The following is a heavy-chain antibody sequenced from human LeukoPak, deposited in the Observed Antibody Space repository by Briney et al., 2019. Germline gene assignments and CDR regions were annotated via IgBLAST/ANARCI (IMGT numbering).Heavy chain of an antibody. V-gene: IGHV4-39*07. CDR3: ARDLGYYYDSSGYLD. D-gene: IGHD3-22*01. CDR1: GGSISSSGYY. Sequence: SETLSLTCTVSGGSISSSGYYWGWIRQPPGKGLEWIGSISYSGSTYYNPSLKSPVTISVDTSKNQFSLKLSSVTAADTAVYYCARDLGYYYDSSGYLDWGLGTLVTVSS. CDR2: ISYSGST. J-gene: IGHJ4*02.